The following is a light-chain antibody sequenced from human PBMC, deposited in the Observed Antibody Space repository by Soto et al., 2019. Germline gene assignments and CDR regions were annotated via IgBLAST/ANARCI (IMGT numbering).Light chain of an antibody. V-gene: IGKV3-20*01. CDR3: QQYGSSLPWT. CDR1: QSVSSCY. CDR2: GAT. J-gene: IGKJ1*01. Sequence: EIVLTQAPGTLSLSPAETATLSCIAIQSVSSCYLPGDQQKPGQAPMLLTSGATTGAIATPRRPNGNRLWTDFTLTISRLEPEDFAVYYCQQYGSSLPWTFGQGTKV.